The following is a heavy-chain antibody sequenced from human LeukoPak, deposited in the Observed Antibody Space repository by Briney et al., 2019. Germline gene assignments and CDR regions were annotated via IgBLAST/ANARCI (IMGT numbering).Heavy chain of an antibody. CDR3: ARAPVSHQYYYYYYMDV. V-gene: IGHV4-39*07. Sequence: SETLSLTCTVSGGSISSSSYYWGWIRQPPGKGLEWIGSFYYSGSTYYNPSLKSRVTISVDTSKNQFSLKLSSVTAADTAVYYCARAPVSHQYYYYYYMDVWGKGTTVTVSS. CDR1: GGSISSSSYY. J-gene: IGHJ6*03. CDR2: FYYSGST.